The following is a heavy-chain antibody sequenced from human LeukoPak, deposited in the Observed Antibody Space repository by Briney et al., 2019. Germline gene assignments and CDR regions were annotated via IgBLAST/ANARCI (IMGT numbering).Heavy chain of an antibody. CDR3: ARVMPGWFDP. CDR2: MTPNNGNT. V-gene: IGHV1-8*01. Sequence: ASVKVSCKASGYTFTSYEINWVRLATGQGLEWMGWMTPNNGNTVYAQKFQGRVTMTSDTSTSTAYMALSSLRSEDTAMYYCARVMPGWFDPWGQGTLVTVSS. J-gene: IGHJ5*02. D-gene: IGHD2-2*01. CDR1: GYTFTSYE.